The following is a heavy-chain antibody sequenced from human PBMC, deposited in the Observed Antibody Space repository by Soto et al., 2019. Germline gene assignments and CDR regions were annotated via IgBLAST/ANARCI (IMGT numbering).Heavy chain of an antibody. CDR1: GGTFSSYA. Sequence: SVKVSCKASGGTFSSYAISWVRQAPGQGLEWMGGIIPIFGTANYAQKFQGRVTITADESTSTAYMELSSLRSEDTAVYYCASYLYYYDSSGYLPPDHWGQGTLVTVSS. D-gene: IGHD3-22*01. V-gene: IGHV1-69*13. CDR2: IIPIFGTA. CDR3: ASYLYYYDSSGYLPPDH. J-gene: IGHJ5*02.